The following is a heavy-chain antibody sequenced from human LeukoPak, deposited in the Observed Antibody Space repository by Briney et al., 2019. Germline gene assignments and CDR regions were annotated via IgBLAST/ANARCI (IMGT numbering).Heavy chain of an antibody. Sequence: RGESLKISCKGSGYSFSNYWISWVRQMPGKGLEWMGRIDPSDSYTNYSPSFQGHVTISADKSISTAYLQWNSLKASDTAIYYCARQEYSGSYYVYWGQGTLVTVSS. J-gene: IGHJ4*02. CDR1: GYSFSNYW. CDR3: ARQEYSGSYYVY. V-gene: IGHV5-10-1*01. CDR2: IDPSDSYT. D-gene: IGHD1-26*01.